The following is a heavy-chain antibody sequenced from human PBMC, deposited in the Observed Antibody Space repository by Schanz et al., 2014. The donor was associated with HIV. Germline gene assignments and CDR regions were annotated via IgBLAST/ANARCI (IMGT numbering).Heavy chain of an antibody. J-gene: IGHJ4*02. CDR2: ISYDGNDK. D-gene: IGHD4-17*01. V-gene: IGHV3-30*18. CDR3: AKASVTDYCDY. Sequence: QVQLVESGGRVVQPGRSLRLSCAASGFTFIRDGMHWVRQAPGKGLEWVALISYDGNDKYYADSVKGRFTVSRDNSKNTLYLQMNNLRAEDTAVYFCAKASVTDYCDYWGQGTLVTVSS. CDR1: GFTFIRDG.